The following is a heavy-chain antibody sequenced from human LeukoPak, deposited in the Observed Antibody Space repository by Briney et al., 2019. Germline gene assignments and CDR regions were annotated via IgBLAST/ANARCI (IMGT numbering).Heavy chain of an antibody. Sequence: SETLSLTCTVSGGSISSSSYYWGWIRQPPGKGLEWLGCMYYSGSTYYNPSHKSRVTISVDTSKNQFSLKLSSVTAADPAVYYCARRGYCSGGSCYSEGGDAFDIWGQGTMVTVSS. CDR1: GGSISSSSYY. V-gene: IGHV4-39*01. D-gene: IGHD2-15*01. J-gene: IGHJ3*02. CDR3: ARRGYCSGGSCYSEGGDAFDI. CDR2: MYYSGST.